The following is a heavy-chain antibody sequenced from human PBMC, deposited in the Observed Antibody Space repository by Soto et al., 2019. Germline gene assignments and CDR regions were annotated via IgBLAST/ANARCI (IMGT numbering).Heavy chain of an antibody. CDR3: AKAHSFVELTPFDY. J-gene: IGHJ4*02. Sequence: GGSLGLSCAASGFTFSSYGMHWFRQAPGKGLEWVAVISYDGSNKYYADSVKGRFTISRDNSKNTLYLQMNSLRTEDTAVYYCAKAHSFVELTPFDYWGQGSLVTVSS. V-gene: IGHV3-30*18. D-gene: IGHD1-7*01. CDR1: GFTFSSYG. CDR2: ISYDGSNK.